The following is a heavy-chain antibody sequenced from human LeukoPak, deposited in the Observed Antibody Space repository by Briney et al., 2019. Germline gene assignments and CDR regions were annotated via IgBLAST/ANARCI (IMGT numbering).Heavy chain of an antibody. V-gene: IGHV4-39*01. CDR2: IYYSGST. D-gene: IGHD3-10*01. CDR3: ARRERFACWFDP. Sequence: PSETLSLTRTVSGGSISSSSYYWGWIRQPPGKGLEWIGSIYYSGSTYYNPSLKSRVTISVDTSKNQFSLKLSSVTAADTAVYYCARRERFACWFDPWGQGTLVTVSS. J-gene: IGHJ5*02. CDR1: GGSISSSSYY.